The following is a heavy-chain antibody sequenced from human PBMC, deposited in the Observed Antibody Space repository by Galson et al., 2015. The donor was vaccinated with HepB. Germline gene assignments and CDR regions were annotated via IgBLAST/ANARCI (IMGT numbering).Heavy chain of an antibody. D-gene: IGHD5-12*01. CDR2: ITSSGAST. CDR1: GFTFSSNA. J-gene: IGHJ4*02. V-gene: IGHV3-23*01. Sequence: SLRLSCAASGFTFSSNAMSWVRQAPGKGLEWVSGITSSGASTYYADSVKGRFTISRDISQNTLYLQMNSLRADDTAVYYCATRYGGYVYYFDHWGQGTLVTVSS. CDR3: ATRYGGYVYYFDH.